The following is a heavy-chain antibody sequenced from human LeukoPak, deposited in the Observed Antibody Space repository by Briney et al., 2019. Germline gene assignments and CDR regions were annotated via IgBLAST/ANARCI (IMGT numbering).Heavy chain of an antibody. J-gene: IGHJ5*02. Sequence: SETLSLTCTVSGGSISSGDYYWSWIRQPPGKGLEWIGYIYYSGSTYYNPSLKSRVTISVDTSKNQFSLKLSPVTAADTAVYYCARDWGARAGYNWFDPWGQGTLVTVSS. CDR1: GGSISSGDYY. V-gene: IGHV4-30-4*01. D-gene: IGHD6-19*01. CDR3: ARDWGARAGYNWFDP. CDR2: IYYSGST.